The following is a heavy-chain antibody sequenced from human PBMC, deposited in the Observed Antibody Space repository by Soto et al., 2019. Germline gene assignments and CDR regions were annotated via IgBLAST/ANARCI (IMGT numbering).Heavy chain of an antibody. CDR3: ARPSYDILTGYPEDYYYGMDV. Sequence: ESLSLTCTVSGGSISSSSYYWGWIRQPPGKGREWIGSIYYSGSTYYNPSLKSRVTISVDTSKNQFSLKLSSVTAADTAVYYCARPSYDILTGYPEDYYYGMDVWGQGTTVTVSS. V-gene: IGHV4-39*01. CDR1: GGSISSSSYY. D-gene: IGHD3-9*01. CDR2: IYYSGST. J-gene: IGHJ6*02.